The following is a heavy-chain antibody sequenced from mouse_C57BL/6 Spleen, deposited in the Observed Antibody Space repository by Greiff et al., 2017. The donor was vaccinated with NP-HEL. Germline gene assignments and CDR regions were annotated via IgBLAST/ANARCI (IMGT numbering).Heavy chain of an antibody. CDR3: LYSNYGYAMDY. Sequence: LQQSGAELVKPGASVKMSCKASGYTFTSYSMHWVKQTPRQGLEWIGAIYPGNGDTSYNQKFKGKATLTVDKSSSTAYMQLSSLTSEDSAVYLCLYSNYGYAMDYWGQGTSVTVSS. CDR2: IYPGNGDT. D-gene: IGHD2-5*01. J-gene: IGHJ4*01. V-gene: IGHV1-12*01. CDR1: GYTFTSYS.